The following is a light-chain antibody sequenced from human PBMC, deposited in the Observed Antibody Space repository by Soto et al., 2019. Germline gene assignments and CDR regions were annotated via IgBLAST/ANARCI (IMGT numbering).Light chain of an antibody. CDR1: SSDVGSYNL. V-gene: IGLV2-23*01. J-gene: IGLJ1*01. CDR3: CSYAGRSTFYV. Sequence: QSALTQPASVSGSPGQSITISCTGTSSDVGSYNLVSWYHQHPGKAPKLMIYEGSKRPSGVSNRFSGSKSGNTASLTISGLQAEDEADYYCCSYAGRSTFYVFGTGTKLTVL. CDR2: EGS.